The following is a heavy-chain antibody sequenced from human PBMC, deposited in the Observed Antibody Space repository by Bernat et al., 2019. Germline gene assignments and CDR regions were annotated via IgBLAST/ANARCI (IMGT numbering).Heavy chain of an antibody. J-gene: IGHJ6*02. CDR2: ISAYNGNT. V-gene: IGHV1-18*04. Sequence: QVQLVQSGAEVKKPGASVKVSCKASGYTFTGYYMHWVRQAPGQGLEWMGWISAYNGNTNFAQKLQGRVTMTTDTSTSTAYMELRSLRSDDTAVYYCAREGSGVFSGSRPPYYYYYGMDVWGQGTTVTVSS. D-gene: IGHD1-26*01. CDR1: GYTFTGYY. CDR3: AREGSGVFSGSRPPYYYYYGMDV.